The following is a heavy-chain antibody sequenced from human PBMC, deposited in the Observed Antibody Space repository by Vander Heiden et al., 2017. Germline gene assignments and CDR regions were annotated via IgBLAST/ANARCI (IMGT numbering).Heavy chain of an antibody. J-gene: IGHJ6*02. D-gene: IGHD4-17*01. CDR1: GYPFTSYD. CDR2: MNPNSGNT. CDR3: ARSDYGDLFYYGMDV. V-gene: IGHV1-8*01. Sequence: QVQLLQSGAEGHKPGASVKVSCKASGYPFTSYDINWVRQANGQGLEWTGWMNPNSGNTGYAQKFQGRVTMTRNTSISTAYMELSSLRSADTPVYYCARSDYGDLFYYGMDVWGQGTTVTVSS.